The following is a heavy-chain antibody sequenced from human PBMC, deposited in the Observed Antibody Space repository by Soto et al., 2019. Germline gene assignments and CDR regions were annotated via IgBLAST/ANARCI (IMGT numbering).Heavy chain of an antibody. CDR3: ARVPILTGYPPNWFDP. CDR1: GYSFTSYW. CDR2: IYPGDSDT. Sequence: HGESLKISCKGSGYSFTSYWIGWVRQMPGKGLEWMGIIYPGDSDTRYSPSFQGQVTISADKSISTAYLQWSSLKASDTAMYYCARVPILTGYPPNWFDPWGQGTLVTVSS. D-gene: IGHD3-9*01. J-gene: IGHJ5*02. V-gene: IGHV5-51*01.